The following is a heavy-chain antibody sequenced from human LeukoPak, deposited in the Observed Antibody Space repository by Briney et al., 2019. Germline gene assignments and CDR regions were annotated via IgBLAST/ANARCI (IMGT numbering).Heavy chain of an antibody. D-gene: IGHD3-10*01. CDR2: INSDGSST. V-gene: IGHV3-74*01. CDR3: ARFWYGSGSYRVFDY. J-gene: IGHJ4*02. Sequence: GGSLRLSCAASGFTFSSYWMHWVRQAPGKGLVWVSRINSDGSSTSYADSVKGRFTISRDNAKNTLYLQMNSLRAEDTAVYYCARFWYGSGSYRVFDYWGQGTLVTVSS. CDR1: GFTFSSYW.